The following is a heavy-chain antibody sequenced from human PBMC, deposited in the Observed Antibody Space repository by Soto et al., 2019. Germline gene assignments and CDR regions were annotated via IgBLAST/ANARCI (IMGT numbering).Heavy chain of an antibody. CDR3: ATVPMGTHVLIQHRGFDY. V-gene: IGHV1-24*01. CDR2: FDPEDGET. J-gene: IGHJ4*02. D-gene: IGHD3-10*01. CDR1: GYTLTELS. Sequence: QVQLVQSGAEVKKPGASVKVSCKVSGYTLTELSMHWVRQAPVKGLEWMGGFDPEDGETIYAQKFQGRVTMTEDTSTDTAYMELSSLRSEDTAVDYCATVPMGTHVLIQHRGFDYWGQGTLVTVSS.